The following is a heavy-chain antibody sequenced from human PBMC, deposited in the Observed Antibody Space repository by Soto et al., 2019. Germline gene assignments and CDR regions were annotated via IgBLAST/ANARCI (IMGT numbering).Heavy chain of an antibody. D-gene: IGHD3-22*01. Sequence: LSLTCTVSGGSISSDSSYWSWIRQRPGMGLEWIGYIFYSGAFYYTPSLRGRVMILADTSKNQFSLKLSSVTAADTAVYYCARAGSPDSSGYNQKLDYWGQGTLVTVSS. J-gene: IGHJ4*02. V-gene: IGHV4-31*03. CDR3: ARAGSPDSSGYNQKLDY. CDR2: IFYSGAF. CDR1: GGSISSDSSY.